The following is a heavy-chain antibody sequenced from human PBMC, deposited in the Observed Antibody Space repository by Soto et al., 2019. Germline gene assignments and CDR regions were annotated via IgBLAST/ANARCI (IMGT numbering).Heavy chain of an antibody. V-gene: IGHV4-39*01. Sequence: PSETLSLTCTVSGGSITSSSYYWGWIRQPPGKGLEWIGSIYYSGSTYYNPSLKGRVTISVDTSKNQFSLKLSSVTAADTAVYYCATQEVGGSYVYKFDPWGQGTLVTVSS. CDR1: GGSITSSSYY. CDR3: ATQEVGGSYVYKFDP. CDR2: IYYSGST. D-gene: IGHD1-26*01. J-gene: IGHJ5*02.